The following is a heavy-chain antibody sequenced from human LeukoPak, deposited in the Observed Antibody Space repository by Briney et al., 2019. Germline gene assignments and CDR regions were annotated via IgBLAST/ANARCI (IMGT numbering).Heavy chain of an antibody. V-gene: IGHV3-9*01. Sequence: GRSLRLSCAASGFTFDDYAMHGVRQAPGKGLEWVSGIRWNSGSIGYADPVKGRFTISRDNAKNSLYLQMNSLRAEDTAVYYCAKGGDFGDWLLPFDYWGQGTLVTVSS. CDR2: IRWNSGSI. J-gene: IGHJ4*02. CDR3: AKGGDFGDWLLPFDY. CDR1: GFTFDDYA. D-gene: IGHD3/OR15-3a*01.